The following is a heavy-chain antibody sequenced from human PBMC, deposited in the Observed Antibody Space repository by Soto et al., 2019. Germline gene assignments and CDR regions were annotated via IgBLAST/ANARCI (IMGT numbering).Heavy chain of an antibody. CDR1: GGSISSSSYY. D-gene: IGHD5-12*01. Sequence: QLQLQESGPGLVKPSETLSLTCTVSGGSISSSSYYWGWIRQPPGKGLEWIGSIYYSGSTYYNPSLKSRVTISVDTSKNQFSLKLSSVTAADTAVYYCAGRTERDIVATTSDYWGQGTLVTVSS. CDR2: IYYSGST. CDR3: AGRTERDIVATTSDY. V-gene: IGHV4-39*01. J-gene: IGHJ4*02.